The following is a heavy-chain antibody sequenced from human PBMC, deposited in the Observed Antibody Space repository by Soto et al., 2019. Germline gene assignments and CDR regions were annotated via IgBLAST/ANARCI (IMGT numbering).Heavy chain of an antibody. CDR3: ARDFTVNNHYSDY. J-gene: IGHJ4*02. D-gene: IGHD3-22*01. V-gene: IGHV3-72*01. CDR1: GFTFSDHY. CDR2: SRNKARSYTT. Sequence: PGGSLRLSCAASGFTFSDHYMDCVRQAPGKGLEWIARSRNKARSYTTEYAASVKGRFTISRDESKNTLYLQMSSLKTEDTAVYYCARDFTVNNHYSDYWGQGTLVTVSS.